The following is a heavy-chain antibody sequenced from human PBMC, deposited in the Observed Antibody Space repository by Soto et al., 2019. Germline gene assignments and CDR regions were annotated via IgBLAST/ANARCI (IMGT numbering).Heavy chain of an antibody. V-gene: IGHV4-39*01. D-gene: IGHD3-10*01. CDR2: IYYSGST. J-gene: IGHJ6*03. CDR3: ARPAGGYFYYYYMDV. CDR1: GVSINSSGYY. Sequence: TSETLSLTCTVSGVSINSSGYYWGWIRQPPGKGLQWIGSIYYSGSTYYNPSLKSRVTISLDTSKNQFSLNPSSVTAADTAVYYCARPAGGYFYYYYMDVWGKGTTVTVSS.